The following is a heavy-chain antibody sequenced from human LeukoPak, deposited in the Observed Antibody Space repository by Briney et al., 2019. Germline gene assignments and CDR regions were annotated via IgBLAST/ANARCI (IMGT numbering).Heavy chain of an antibody. J-gene: IGHJ1*01. V-gene: IGHV3-23*01. CDR2: ISGSGGST. D-gene: IGHD6-19*01. Sequence: GGSLRLSCAASAFTFSSYGMSWVRQAPGKGLEWVSAISGSGGSTYYADSVKGRFTISRDNSKNTLYLQMNSLRAEDTAVYYCAKGSSGWSDFQHWGQGTLVTVSS. CDR3: AKGSSGWSDFQH. CDR1: AFTFSSYG.